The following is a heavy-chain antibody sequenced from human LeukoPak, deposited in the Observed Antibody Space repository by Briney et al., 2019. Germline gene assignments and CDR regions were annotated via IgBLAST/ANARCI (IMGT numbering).Heavy chain of an antibody. CDR1: GYTFTSYG. D-gene: IGHD3-22*01. J-gene: IGHJ4*02. V-gene: IGHV1-18*01. CDR3: ARGGGRYSSSGYPIDY. CDR2: ISAYNGNT. Sequence: GASVKVSCKASGYTFTSYGISWVRQAPGQGLEWMGWISAYNGNTNYAQKLQGRVTMTTDTSTSTAYMELRSLRSEDTAVYYCARGGGRYSSSGYPIDYWGQGTLVTVSS.